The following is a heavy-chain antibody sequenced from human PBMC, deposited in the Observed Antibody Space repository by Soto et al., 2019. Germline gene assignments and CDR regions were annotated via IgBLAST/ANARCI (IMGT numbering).Heavy chain of an antibody. D-gene: IGHD3-16*01. V-gene: IGHV3-48*02. CDR3: ARDTSHGVTVGGLDS. CDR1: GFSFGGYN. Sequence: AGSLRLSCAASGFSFGGYNMNWVRQAPGKGLEWVSHITSGLTAHYADFVQGQFTISRDNAKNSLYLEMNDLRDEDTAVYYCARDTSHGVTVGGLDSWGQGTLVTVYS. J-gene: IGHJ4*02. CDR2: ITSGLTA.